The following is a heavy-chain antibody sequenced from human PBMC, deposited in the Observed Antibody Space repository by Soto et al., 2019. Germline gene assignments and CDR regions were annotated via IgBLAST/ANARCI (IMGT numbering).Heavy chain of an antibody. J-gene: IGHJ5*02. Sequence: GASVKVSCKASGYTFTSYGISWVRQAPGQGLEWMGWISAYNGNTNYAQKLQGRGTMTTDTSTSTAYMELRSLRSDDTAVYYCARAIAVAGRGNWFDPWGQGTLVTVSS. CDR1: GYTFTSYG. CDR3: ARAIAVAGRGNWFDP. V-gene: IGHV1-18*04. CDR2: ISAYNGNT. D-gene: IGHD6-19*01.